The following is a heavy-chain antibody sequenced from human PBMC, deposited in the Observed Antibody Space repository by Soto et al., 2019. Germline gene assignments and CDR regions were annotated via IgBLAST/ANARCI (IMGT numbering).Heavy chain of an antibody. CDR3: ATESDGYTYGDY. CDR2: IIPIFGTA. J-gene: IGHJ4*02. V-gene: IGHV1-69*12. Sequence: QVQLVQSGAEVKKPGSSVKVSCKASGGTFSSYAISWVRQAPGQGLEWMGGIIPIFGTANYAPKFQGRVTITANETTSSAYMELISLRAEDTAVDYCATESDGYTYGDYWGQETLVTVSS. CDR1: GGTFSSYA. D-gene: IGHD5-12*01.